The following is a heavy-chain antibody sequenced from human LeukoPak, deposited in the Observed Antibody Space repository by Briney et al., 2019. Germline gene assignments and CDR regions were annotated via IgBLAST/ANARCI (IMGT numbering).Heavy chain of an antibody. CDR2: IYHSGST. CDR1: GYSISSGYY. Sequence: PSETLSLTCTVSGYSISSGYYWGRIRPPPGKGLEWIGSIYHSGSTYYNPSLKSRVTISVDTSKNQFSLKLSSVTAADTAVYYCARIYSSSWFLNWFDPWGQGTLVTVSS. V-gene: IGHV4-38-2*02. J-gene: IGHJ5*02. D-gene: IGHD6-13*01. CDR3: ARIYSSSWFLNWFDP.